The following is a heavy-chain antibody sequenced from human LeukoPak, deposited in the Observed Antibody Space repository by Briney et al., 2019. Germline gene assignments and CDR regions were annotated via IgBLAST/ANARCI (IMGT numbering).Heavy chain of an antibody. V-gene: IGHV3-7*05. CDR3: ARLNWKPPYYYYGMDV. D-gene: IGHD1-20*01. Sequence: GGSLRLSCAASGFTFSNYKMHWVRQAPGKGLEWVANIKEDGSEKYYVDSVKGRFTISRDNAKNSLYLQMNSLRAEDTAVYYCARLNWKPPYYYYGMDVWGQGTTVTVSS. J-gene: IGHJ6*02. CDR2: IKEDGSEK. CDR1: GFTFSNYK.